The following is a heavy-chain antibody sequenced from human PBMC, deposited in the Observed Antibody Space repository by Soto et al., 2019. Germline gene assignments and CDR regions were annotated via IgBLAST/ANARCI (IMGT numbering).Heavy chain of an antibody. CDR1: GFTVSSNY. J-gene: IGHJ6*02. V-gene: IGHV3-53*01. CDR2: IYSGGST. Sequence: PGGSLRLSCAASGFTVSSNYMSWVRQAPGKGLEWVSVIYSGGSTYYADSVKGRFTISRDNSKNTLYLQMNSLRAEDTAVYYCARDLFVRRGDFWSSKPPYYCYYGMDVWGQGTTVTVSS. CDR3: ARDLFVRRGDFWSSKPPYYCYYGMDV. D-gene: IGHD3-3*01.